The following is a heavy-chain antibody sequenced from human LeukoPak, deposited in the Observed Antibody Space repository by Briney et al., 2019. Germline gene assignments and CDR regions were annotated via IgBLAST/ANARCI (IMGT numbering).Heavy chain of an antibody. CDR2: IYYSGST. Sequence: PSETLSLTCTVSGGSISSYYWSWIRQPPGKGLEWIGYIYYSGSTNYNPSLKSRVTISVDTSKNQFSLKLSSVTAADTAVYYCARGLYDYVWGSYRENYYFDYWGREPWSPSPQ. J-gene: IGHJ4*02. CDR3: ARGLYDYVWGSYRENYYFDY. D-gene: IGHD3-16*02. CDR1: GGSISSYY. V-gene: IGHV4-59*01.